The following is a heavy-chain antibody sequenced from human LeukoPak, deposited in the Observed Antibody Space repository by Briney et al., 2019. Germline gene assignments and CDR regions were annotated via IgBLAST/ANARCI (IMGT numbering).Heavy chain of an antibody. V-gene: IGHV4-39*07. Sequence: SETLSLTCTVSGGSISSSSYYWGWIRQPPGKGLEWIGSIYYSGSTYYNPSLKSRVTISVDTSKNQFSLKLSSVTAADTAVYYCARGTYYDFWSGSNWFDPWGQGTLVTVSS. J-gene: IGHJ5*02. CDR2: IYYSGST. CDR1: GGSISSSSYY. D-gene: IGHD3-3*01. CDR3: ARGTYYDFWSGSNWFDP.